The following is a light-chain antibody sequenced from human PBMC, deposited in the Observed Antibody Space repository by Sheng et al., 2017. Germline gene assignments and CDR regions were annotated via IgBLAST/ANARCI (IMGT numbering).Light chain of an antibody. J-gene: IGKJ1*01. CDR2: KAS. V-gene: IGKV1-5*03. CDR1: QSIGSW. Sequence: DIHMTQSPSTLSASVGDRVTITCRASQSIGSWLAWYQQKPGKAPTLLIYKASTLQSGVPSRFSGGGSGTEFTLTISSLQPDDFATYLCQQYSTYPRTFGQGTKVEIK. CDR3: QQYSTYPRT.